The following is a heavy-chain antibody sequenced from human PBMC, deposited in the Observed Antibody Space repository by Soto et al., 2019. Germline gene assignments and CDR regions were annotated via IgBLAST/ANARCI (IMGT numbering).Heavy chain of an antibody. Sequence: GGFLRLSCANSGFPFTISWVRWFRQVPGKALEWVSRITSDGSETVYADSVKGRFTISRDNAESTVYLQMNSLRAEDTGVYLRAKDWFHCMDLWGQGTPVT. J-gene: IGHJ4*02. CDR2: ITSDGSET. V-gene: IGHV3-74*01. D-gene: IGHD2-15*01. CDR3: AKDWFHCMDL. CDR1: GFPFTISW.